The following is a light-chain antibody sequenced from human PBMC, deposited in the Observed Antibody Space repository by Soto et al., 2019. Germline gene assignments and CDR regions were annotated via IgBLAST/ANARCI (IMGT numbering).Light chain of an antibody. CDR2: RNN. CDR3: AAWDDSLSGVV. J-gene: IGLJ2*01. Sequence: QSVLTQPPSASGTPGQRVTISCSGSSSNIGNNYVHWYQQLPGTAPKLLIYRNNQRPSGVPDRVSGSKSGTSASLAISGLRSEDEADYCCAAWDDSLSGVVFGGGTKLTVL. CDR1: SSNIGNNY. V-gene: IGLV1-47*01.